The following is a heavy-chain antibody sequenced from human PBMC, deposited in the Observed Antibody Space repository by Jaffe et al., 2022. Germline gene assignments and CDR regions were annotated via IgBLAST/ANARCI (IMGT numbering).Heavy chain of an antibody. CDR1: GGSISSGSYY. CDR3: ARDRSGFPGSFDY. CDR2: IYTSGST. D-gene: IGHD3-10*01. V-gene: IGHV4-61*02. J-gene: IGHJ4*02. Sequence: QVQLQESGPGLVKPSQTLSLTCTVSGGSISSGSYYWSWIRQPAGKGLEWIGRIYTSGSTNYNPSLKSRVTISVDTSKNQFSLKLSSVTAADTAVYYCARDRSGFPGSFDYWGQGTLVTVSS.